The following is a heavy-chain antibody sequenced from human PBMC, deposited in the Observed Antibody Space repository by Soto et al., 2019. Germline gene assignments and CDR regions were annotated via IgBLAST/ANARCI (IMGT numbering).Heavy chain of an antibody. D-gene: IGHD1-26*01. V-gene: IGHV3-48*02. CDR3: VRDRSYSFDH. CDR2: ITSSSGVI. CDR1: GFTFSSYA. Sequence: GGSLRLSCAASGFTFSSYAMSWVRQAPGKGLEWVPYITSSSGVIYYADSVKGRFTISRDNAKNSLYLQMNSLGDEDTAVYYCVRDRSYSFDHWGQGTQVTVSS. J-gene: IGHJ4*02.